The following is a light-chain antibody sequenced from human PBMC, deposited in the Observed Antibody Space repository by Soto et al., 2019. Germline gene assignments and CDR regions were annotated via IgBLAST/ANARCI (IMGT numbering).Light chain of an antibody. CDR2: GAS. J-gene: IGKJ4*01. V-gene: IGKV3-20*01. CDR1: QSLSGSQ. CDR3: QQYGSSPLT. Sequence: IVMTQSPATLSVSPGERATLSCTASQSLSGSQLAWYQQKPGQAPRLLIYGASSRATGIPDRFSGSGSGTDFTLTISRLEPEDFAVYFCQQYGSSPLTFGGGTKVDIK.